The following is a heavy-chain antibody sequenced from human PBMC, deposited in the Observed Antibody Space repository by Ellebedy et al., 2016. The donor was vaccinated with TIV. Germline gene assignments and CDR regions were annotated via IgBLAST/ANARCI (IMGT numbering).Heavy chain of an antibody. CDR1: GGPFSGYY. Sequence: MPSETLSLTCAVYGGPFSGYYWTWLRQPPGKGLEWIGEINHTGSTNYNTSLKSRVTMSVDTSKNQFFLKMSSVTAADTAVYFCASAWIAAAGAFDYWGQGTLVTVSS. CDR2: INHTGST. V-gene: IGHV4-34*01. J-gene: IGHJ4*02. D-gene: IGHD6-13*01. CDR3: ASAWIAAAGAFDY.